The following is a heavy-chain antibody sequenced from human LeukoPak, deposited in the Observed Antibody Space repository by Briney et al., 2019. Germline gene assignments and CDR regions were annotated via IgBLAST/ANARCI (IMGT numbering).Heavy chain of an antibody. J-gene: IGHJ4*02. Sequence: PSETLSLTCSVSGDSIRNSNHYWGWVRQPPGKGLEWLGTIYYNRNTYYSPSLWGRITIYVDTSKNEFSLSLTSVTTADTAVYFCMRHEEEDGHYAKPFDSWGQGTLLTVSP. CDR1: GDSIRNSNHY. V-gene: IGHV4-39*01. D-gene: IGHD5-24*01. CDR2: IYYNRNT. CDR3: MRHEEEDGHYAKPFDS.